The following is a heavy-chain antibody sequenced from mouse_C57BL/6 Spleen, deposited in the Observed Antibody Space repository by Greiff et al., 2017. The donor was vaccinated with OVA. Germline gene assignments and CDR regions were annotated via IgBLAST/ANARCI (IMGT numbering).Heavy chain of an antibody. CDR1: GYTFTSYW. V-gene: IGHV1-64*01. D-gene: IGHD1-1*01. Sequence: QVQLKQPGAELVKPGASVKLSCKASGYTFTSYWMHWVKQRPGQGLEWIGMIHPNSGSTNYNEKFKSKATLTVDKSSSTAYMQLSSLTSEDSAVYYCAIYGSSSFAYWGQGTLVTVSA. CDR2: IHPNSGST. CDR3: AIYGSSSFAY. J-gene: IGHJ3*01.